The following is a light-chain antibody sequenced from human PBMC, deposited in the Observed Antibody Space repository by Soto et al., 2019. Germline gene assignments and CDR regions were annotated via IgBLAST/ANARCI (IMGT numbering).Light chain of an antibody. J-gene: IGKJ5*01. V-gene: IGKV3-15*01. Sequence: EIVLTQSPVTLSVSTGERATLACRASQSVGNTLGGYQQRPGQAPRLVIIGASTRPTGAPDKFSGSGSGTEFSLTINNLQSEDSAIYYCHQYASWSPVTFGQGTRLEI. CDR2: GAS. CDR1: QSVGNT. CDR3: HQYASWSPVT.